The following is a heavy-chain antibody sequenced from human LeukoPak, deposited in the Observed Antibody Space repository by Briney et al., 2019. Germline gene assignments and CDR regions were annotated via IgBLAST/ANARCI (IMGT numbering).Heavy chain of an antibody. CDR1: GFTFSSYS. CDR3: AKGSSLNWFDP. J-gene: IGHJ5*02. Sequence: GGSLRLSCAASGFTFSSYSMNWVRQAPGKGLEWVSSISSSSSYIYYADSVKGRFTISRDNAKNSLYLQMNSLRVEDTAVYYCAKGSSLNWFDPWGQGTLVTVSS. D-gene: IGHD2-15*01. V-gene: IGHV3-21*04. CDR2: ISSSSSYI.